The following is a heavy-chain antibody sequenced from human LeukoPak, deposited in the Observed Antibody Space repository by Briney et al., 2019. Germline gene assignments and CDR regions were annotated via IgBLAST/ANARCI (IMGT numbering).Heavy chain of an antibody. Sequence: GGSLRLSCAASGFIFSNYGMHWIRQAPGKGLEWVAVMSYDGSNKYYADSVKGRFTISRDNSNNTLYLQMNSLRAEDTAVYYCAKERDYRVSTSCDYWGQGTQVTVSS. J-gene: IGHJ4*02. V-gene: IGHV3-30*18. D-gene: IGHD3-10*01. CDR3: AKERDYRVSTSCDY. CDR2: MSYDGSNK. CDR1: GFIFSNYG.